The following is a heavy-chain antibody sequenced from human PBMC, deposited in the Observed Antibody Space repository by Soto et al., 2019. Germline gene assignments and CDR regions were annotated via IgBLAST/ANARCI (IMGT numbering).Heavy chain of an antibody. Sequence: ASVKVSLKASGYTFAGYYMHWVRQAPGQGLEWMGWINPNSGGTNYAQKFQGRVTMTRDTSISTAYMELSRLRSDDTAVYYCARFMFGCVIIHPLYYFYYGMDVWGQGTTVTVS. CDR3: ARFMFGCVIIHPLYYFYYGMDV. V-gene: IGHV1-2*02. D-gene: IGHD3-16*01. J-gene: IGHJ6*02. CDR1: GYTFAGYY. CDR2: INPNSGGT.